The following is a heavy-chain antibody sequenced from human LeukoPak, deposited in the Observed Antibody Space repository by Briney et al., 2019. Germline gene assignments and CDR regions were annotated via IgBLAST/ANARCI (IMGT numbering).Heavy chain of an antibody. CDR3: ASGRSGYQEY. J-gene: IGHJ4*02. CDR2: IKQDGSEK. D-gene: IGHD3-22*01. CDR1: GFTFSSYW. V-gene: IGHV3-7*01. Sequence: GGSLRLSCAASGFTFSSYWMNWVRQAPGKGLEWVANIKQDGSEKNYVDSVKGRFTISRDNAKNSLFLQMNSLRGEDTAVYYCASGRSGYQEYWGQGTLVTVSS.